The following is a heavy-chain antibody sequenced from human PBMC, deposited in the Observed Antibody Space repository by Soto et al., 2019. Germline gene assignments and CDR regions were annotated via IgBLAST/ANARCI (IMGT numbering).Heavy chain of an antibody. V-gene: IGHV2-26*01. CDR1: GFSLSNTRMG. D-gene: IGHD3-10*01. Sequence: QVTLKESGPVLVNPTETLTLTCTVSGFSLSNTRMGVSWIRQPPGKALEWLAHIFSNDEKSYSTSRKSRLTISKDTSKSQVVLSMTNMDPVDTATYYCTRIEKGSATYTWGQGTLVTVSS. CDR2: IFSNDEK. CDR3: TRIEKGSATYT. J-gene: IGHJ5*02.